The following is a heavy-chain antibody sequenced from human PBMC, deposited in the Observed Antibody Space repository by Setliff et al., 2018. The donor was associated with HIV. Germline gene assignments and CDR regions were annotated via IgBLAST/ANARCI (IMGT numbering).Heavy chain of an antibody. Sequence: ASETLSLTCTVSGDSVSSRSYYWSWIRQPPGKGLEWIGYIYYSGSTNYNPSLKSRVTISVDTSKNHFSLKLRSVTAADTAVYYCAQLGMVDDFDYWGQGTLVTVSS. CDR1: GDSVSSRSYY. D-gene: IGHD1-1*01. CDR2: IYYSGST. CDR3: AQLGMVDDFDY. J-gene: IGHJ4*02. V-gene: IGHV4-61*03.